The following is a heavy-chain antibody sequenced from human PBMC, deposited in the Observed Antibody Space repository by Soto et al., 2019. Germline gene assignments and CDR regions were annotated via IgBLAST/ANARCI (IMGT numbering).Heavy chain of an antibody. CDR2: ISGSGGST. J-gene: IGHJ4*02. CDR3: AIFYGDPDY. V-gene: IGHV3-23*01. D-gene: IGHD4-17*01. CDR1: GLNFSSYA. Sequence: GGSLRLACAASGLNFSSYAMSLVRQAPGKGLEWVSAISGSGGSTYYADSVKGRFTISRDNSKNTLYLQMNSLRAEDTAVYYCAIFYGDPDYWGQGNLVTVSS.